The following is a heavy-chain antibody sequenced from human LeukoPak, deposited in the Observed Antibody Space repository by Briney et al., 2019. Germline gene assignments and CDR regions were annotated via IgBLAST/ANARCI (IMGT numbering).Heavy chain of an antibody. J-gene: IGHJ4*02. D-gene: IGHD6-6*01. Sequence: PGGSLRLSCAASGFTFSNYWMSWVRQAPGRGLEWVANINQDGSVKYYVDSVKGRFTISRDNAKNSQYLQMNSLRVEDTAVYYCARIGYSSSSLDYWGQGTLVTVSS. V-gene: IGHV3-7*01. CDR1: GFTFSNYW. CDR2: INQDGSVK. CDR3: ARIGYSSSSLDY.